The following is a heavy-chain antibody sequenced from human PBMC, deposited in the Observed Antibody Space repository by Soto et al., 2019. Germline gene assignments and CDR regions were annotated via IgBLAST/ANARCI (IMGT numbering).Heavy chain of an antibody. CDR3: ANAALFFQAEDGIRDL. V-gene: IGHV3-23*01. Sequence: CGRQGAGKGVEWVAAISGSGGRTYYADSGKGRLTISRDNSKNTRYLQMNSLRAEDTAVYYCANAALFFQAEDGIRDL. CDR2: ISGSGGRT. D-gene: IGHD2-15*01. J-gene: IGHJ2*01.